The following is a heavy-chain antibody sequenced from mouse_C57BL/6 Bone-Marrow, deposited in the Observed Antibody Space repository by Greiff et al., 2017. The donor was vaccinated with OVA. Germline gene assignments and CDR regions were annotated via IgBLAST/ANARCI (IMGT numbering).Heavy chain of an antibody. Sequence: VKLVESGAELVRPGASVTLSCKASGYTFTDYEMHWVKQTPVHGLEWIGAIDPETGGTAYNQKFKGKAILTADKSSSTAYMELRSLTSEDSAVYYCTRNYGSSFVYWYFDVWGTGTTVTVSS. CDR2: IDPETGGT. D-gene: IGHD1-1*01. CDR1: GYTFTDYE. CDR3: TRNYGSSFVYWYFDV. V-gene: IGHV1-15*01. J-gene: IGHJ1*03.